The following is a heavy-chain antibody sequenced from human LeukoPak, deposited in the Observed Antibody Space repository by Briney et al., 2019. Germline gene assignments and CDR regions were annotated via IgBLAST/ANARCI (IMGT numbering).Heavy chain of an antibody. CDR3: ARGQWELPVGFDY. D-gene: IGHD1-26*01. CDR2: IYYSGST. V-gene: IGHV4-59*01. CDR1: GGSISSYY. Sequence: SETLSLTCTVSGGSISSYYWRWIRQPPGKGLEWIGYIYYSGSTNYNPSLKSRVTISVDTSKNQFSLKLSSVTAADTAVYYCARGQWELPVGFDYWGQGTLVTVSS. J-gene: IGHJ4*02.